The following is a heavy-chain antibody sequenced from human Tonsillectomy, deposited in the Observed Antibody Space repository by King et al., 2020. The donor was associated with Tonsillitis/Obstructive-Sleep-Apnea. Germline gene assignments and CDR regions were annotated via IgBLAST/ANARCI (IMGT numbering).Heavy chain of an antibody. J-gene: IGHJ4*02. CDR3: AREFNSPFRGPDF. CDR2: INTNTRNP. V-gene: IGHV7-4-1*02. D-gene: IGHD3-10*01. CDR1: GYTFTNYA. Sequence: VQLVDSGSELKKSGTSVKVSCKASGYTFTNYAIMWVRQAPGQGLDWMGWINTNTRNPTYAQGFTGRLVFSLDTTVSTAYLQIRNLKAENTAVYYCAREFNSPFRGPDFWGQGTLVTVSS.